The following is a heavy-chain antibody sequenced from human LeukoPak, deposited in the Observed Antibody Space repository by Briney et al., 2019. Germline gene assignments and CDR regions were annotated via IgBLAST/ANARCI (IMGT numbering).Heavy chain of an antibody. V-gene: IGHV3-15*01. CDR1: GFTFSSYA. CDR3: TPIAARPYSMDFDY. CDR2: IKSKTDGGTA. D-gene: IGHD6-6*01. Sequence: GGSLRLSCAASGFTFSSYAMSWVRQAPGKGLEWIGRIKSKTDGGTADYAAPVKGRFTISRDDSKNTLYLQMNSLKTEDTAVYYCTPIAARPYSMDFDYWGQGTLVTVSS. J-gene: IGHJ4*02.